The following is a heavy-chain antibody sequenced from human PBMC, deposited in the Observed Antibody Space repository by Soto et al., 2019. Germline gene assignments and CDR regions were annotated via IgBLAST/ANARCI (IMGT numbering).Heavy chain of an antibody. V-gene: IGHV1-18*04. D-gene: IGHD6-19*01. CDR1: GYTFTSYG. J-gene: IGHJ6*02. Sequence: QVQLVQSGAELKKPGASVKVSCEASGYTFTSYGVSWVRQAPGQGLEWMGWISVYSGNTNYARKLQGRVTMTRDIYARAVYMELRSLTSDDTAVYYCARESWGLAVPDYHYYAMDVWGQGTTVTVSS. CDR2: ISVYSGNT. CDR3: ARESWGLAVPDYHYYAMDV.